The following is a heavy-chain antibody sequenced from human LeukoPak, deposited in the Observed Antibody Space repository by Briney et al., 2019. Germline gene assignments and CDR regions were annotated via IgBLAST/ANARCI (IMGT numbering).Heavy chain of an antibody. CDR1: GFTFSSYW. CDR2: INNDGSST. J-gene: IGHJ3*02. D-gene: IGHD6-6*01. V-gene: IGHV3-74*01. Sequence: PGGSLRLSCAAPGFTFSSYWMHWVRQAPGKGLVWVSRINNDGSSTSYADSVKGRFTISRDNARNSLYLQVNSLRAEDTAVYYCGSLDSREDSSSRWGPLDIWGQGTMVTVSS. CDR3: GSLDSREDSSSRWGPLDI.